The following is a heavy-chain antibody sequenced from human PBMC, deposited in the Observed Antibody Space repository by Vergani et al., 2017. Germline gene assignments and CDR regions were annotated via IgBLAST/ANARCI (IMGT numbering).Heavy chain of an antibody. Sequence: QVQLVESGGGVVQPGRSLRLSCAASGFTFSSYAMHWVRQAPGKGLEWVAVISYDGSNKYYADSVKGRFTISRDNSKNTLYLQMNSLRAEDTAVYYCVQGRVVVIRNPSDAFDIWGQGTMVTVSS. CDR3: VQGRVVVIRNPSDAFDI. CDR1: GFTFSSYA. V-gene: IGHV3-30-3*01. J-gene: IGHJ3*02. CDR2: ISYDGSNK. D-gene: IGHD3-22*01.